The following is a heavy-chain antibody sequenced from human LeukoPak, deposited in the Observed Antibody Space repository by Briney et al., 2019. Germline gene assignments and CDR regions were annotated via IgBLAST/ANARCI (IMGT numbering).Heavy chain of an antibody. Sequence: SETLSLTCTVSGGSVSSGSYYWSWIRQPPGTGLEWIGYIYYSGSTNYNPSLKSRVTISVDTSKNQFSLKLSSVTAADTAVYYCARDDSSGWYYFDYWGQGTLVTVSS. J-gene: IGHJ4*02. CDR3: ARDDSSGWYYFDY. CDR2: IYYSGST. D-gene: IGHD6-19*01. CDR1: GGSVSSGSYY. V-gene: IGHV4-61*01.